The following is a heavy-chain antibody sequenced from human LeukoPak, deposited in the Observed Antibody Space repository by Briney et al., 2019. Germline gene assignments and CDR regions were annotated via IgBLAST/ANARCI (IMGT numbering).Heavy chain of an antibody. CDR1: GFTFDDYA. CDR3: TKDRGKYSSSSGLDY. Sequence: GGSLRLSCVASGFTFDDYAMHWVRQAPGKGLEWVSSISWNSGNIGYADSVKGRFTISRDNAKNSLYLQMDSLRAEDMALYYCTKDRGKYSSSSGLDYWGQGTLVTVSS. J-gene: IGHJ4*02. V-gene: IGHV3-9*03. CDR2: ISWNSGNI. D-gene: IGHD6-6*01.